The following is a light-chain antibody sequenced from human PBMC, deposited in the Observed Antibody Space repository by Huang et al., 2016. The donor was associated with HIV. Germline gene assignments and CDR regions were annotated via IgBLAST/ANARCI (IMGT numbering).Light chain of an antibody. CDR3: QQRSNWPLT. CDR1: QSVSSY. V-gene: IGKV3D-11*02. J-gene: IGKJ4*01. Sequence: EIVLTQSPATLSLSPGERATLSCRASQSVSSYLAWYQQKPGQAPRLLIYDASNRATGIPARFSGSGPGTDVTLIISSLEPEDFAVYYCQQRSNWPLTFGGGTKVEIK. CDR2: DAS.